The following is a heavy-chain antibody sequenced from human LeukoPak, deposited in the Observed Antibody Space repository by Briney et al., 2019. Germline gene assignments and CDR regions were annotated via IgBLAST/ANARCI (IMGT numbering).Heavy chain of an antibody. CDR2: AYYSGHT. CDR1: GGSISDNY. J-gene: IGHJ4*02. CDR3: ARNPFAPPFDY. Sequence: SETLSLTCTVSGGSISDNYWSWIRQPPVKGLEWIGYAYYSGHTNYNSSLKSRVTMSLDTSKSQFSLRLSSVTAADTAVYFCARNPFAPPFDYWGPGTLVTVSS. V-gene: IGHV4-59*12. D-gene: IGHD2-21*01.